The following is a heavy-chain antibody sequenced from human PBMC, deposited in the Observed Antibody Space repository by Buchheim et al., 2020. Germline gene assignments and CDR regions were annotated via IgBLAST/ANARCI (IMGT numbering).Heavy chain of an antibody. J-gene: IGHJ4*02. V-gene: IGHV3-11*05. D-gene: IGHD1-1*01. Sequence: QVRLVESGGGLVKPGGSLRLSCAASGFTFSDYYMSWIRQAPGKGLEWVSSISSGSIHTNYAGSVKGRFTISRDNAKNPLFLQMNSLRAEDTAVYYCTTTSGNWNFGYWGQGAL. CDR3: TTTSGNWNFGY. CDR1: GFTFSDYY. CDR2: ISSGSIHT.